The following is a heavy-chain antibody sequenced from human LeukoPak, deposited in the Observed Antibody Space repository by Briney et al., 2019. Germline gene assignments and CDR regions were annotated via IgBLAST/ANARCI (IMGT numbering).Heavy chain of an antibody. Sequence: GGSLILSCAASGFTFSSYAMHWVRQAPGKGLEWVAVISYDGSSKYFADSVKGRFTISRDNAKNSLYLQMSSLRDDDTAVYFCARSRGVSDYWGQGTLVTVSS. CDR2: ISYDGSSK. J-gene: IGHJ4*02. D-gene: IGHD3-10*01. CDR3: ARSRGVSDY. V-gene: IGHV3-30-3*01. CDR1: GFTFSSYA.